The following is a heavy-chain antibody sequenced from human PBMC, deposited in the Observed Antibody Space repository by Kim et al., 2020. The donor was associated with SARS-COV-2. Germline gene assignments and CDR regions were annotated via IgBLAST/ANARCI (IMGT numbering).Heavy chain of an antibody. J-gene: IGHJ4*02. V-gene: IGHV3-9*01. D-gene: IGHD5-18*01. CDR2: IGGNSAAI. CDR1: GFAFGGYT. CDR3: ARDKFGYPDY. Sequence: GGSLRLSCAASGFAFGGYTMNWVRLVPEKGLEWLSGIGGNSAAIGYADSVRGRFTISRDNAKNSVYLQMSSLRAEDAALYFCARDKFGYPDYWGQGTLVSVSS.